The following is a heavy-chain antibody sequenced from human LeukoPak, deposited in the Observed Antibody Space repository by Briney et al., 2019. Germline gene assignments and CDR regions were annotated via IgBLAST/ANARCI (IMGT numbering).Heavy chain of an antibody. D-gene: IGHD1-26*01. Sequence: SETLSLTCAVYGGSFSGYYWGWIRQPPGKGLEWIGSIYYSGSTNYNPSLKSRVTISVDTSKNQFSLKLSSVTAADTAVYYCARGVFSIVGATWGYYYYYYMDVWGKGTTVTVSS. V-gene: IGHV4-34*01. CDR3: ARGVFSIVGATWGYYYYYYMDV. CDR2: IYYSGST. J-gene: IGHJ6*03. CDR1: GGSFSGYY.